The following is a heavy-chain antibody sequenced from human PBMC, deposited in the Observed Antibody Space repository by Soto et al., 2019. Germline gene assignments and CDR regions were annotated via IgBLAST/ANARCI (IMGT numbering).Heavy chain of an antibody. CDR1: GFSLSTSGVG. J-gene: IGHJ4*02. CDR2: IYWDDYK. CDR3: VHQGGGDRTLDY. V-gene: IGHV2-5*02. Sequence: QITLKESGPALVKPTQTLTLTCTFSGFSLSTSGVGVGWIRQPPGEALEWLALIYWDDYKHFSPSLESRLTITKDTPNNPLVLTMTVMHPVDTASYYCVHQGGGDRTLDYWGQGTLVTVSS. D-gene: IGHD3-16*01.